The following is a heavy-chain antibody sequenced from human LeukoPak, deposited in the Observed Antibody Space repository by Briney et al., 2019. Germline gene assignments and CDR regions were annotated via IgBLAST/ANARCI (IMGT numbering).Heavy chain of an antibody. Sequence: GGSLRLSCAASGFIFSRYWVHWVRQAPGKGLEWVSCINSDGSSATYADSVKGRFSISRDNSKNTLYLQMNSLRAEDTAVYYCASWAGNTQSDSWSGPFDYWGQEPWSPSPQ. CDR2: INSDGSSA. CDR1: GFIFSRYW. CDR3: ASWAGNTQSDSWSGPFDY. J-gene: IGHJ4*01. D-gene: IGHD3-3*01. V-gene: IGHV3-74*03.